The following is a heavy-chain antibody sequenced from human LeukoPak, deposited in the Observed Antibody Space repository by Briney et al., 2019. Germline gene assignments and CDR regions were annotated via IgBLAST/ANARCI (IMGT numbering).Heavy chain of an antibody. V-gene: IGHV4-30-4*08. CDR2: IYYSGST. CDR1: GGSISSGDYY. Sequence: SETLSLXCTVSGGSISSGDYYWIWIRQPPEKGLEWIGYIYYSGSTYYNPTLKSRVTISVDTSKNQFSLKLSSVTAADTAVYYCATYTTVTTTWGQGTLVTVSS. CDR3: ATYTTVTTT. D-gene: IGHD4-17*01. J-gene: IGHJ4*02.